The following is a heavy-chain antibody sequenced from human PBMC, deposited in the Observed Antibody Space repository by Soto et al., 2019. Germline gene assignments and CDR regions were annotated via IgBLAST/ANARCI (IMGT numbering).Heavy chain of an antibody. V-gene: IGHV1-46*01. Sequence: ASVKVSCKASGYTFTSYYMHWVRQAPGQGLEWMGIINPSGGSTSYAQKFQGRVTMTRDTSTSTVYMELSSLRSEDTAVYSCARDIVVVVADIYYYYMDVWGKGTTVTVSS. CDR1: GYTFTSYY. J-gene: IGHJ6*03. CDR2: INPSGGST. CDR3: ARDIVVVVADIYYYYMDV. D-gene: IGHD2-15*01.